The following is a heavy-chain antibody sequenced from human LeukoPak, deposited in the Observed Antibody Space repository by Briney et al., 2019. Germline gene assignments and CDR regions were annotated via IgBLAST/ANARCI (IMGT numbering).Heavy chain of an antibody. D-gene: IGHD2-2*01. CDR1: GFTFTSSA. CDR3: AAGYLGYCSSTSCSGIDY. CDR2: IVVGSGNT. V-gene: IGHV1-58*01. Sequence: GASVKVSCKASGFTFTSSAVQWVRQARGQRLEWIGWIVVGSGNTDYAQKFQERVTITRDMSTSTAYMELSSLRSEDTAVYYCAAGYLGYCSSTSCSGIDYWGQGTLVTVSS. J-gene: IGHJ4*02.